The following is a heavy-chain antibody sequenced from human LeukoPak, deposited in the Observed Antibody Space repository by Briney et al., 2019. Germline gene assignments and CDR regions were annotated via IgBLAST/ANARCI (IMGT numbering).Heavy chain of an antibody. CDR3: ARDADWGYDAFYI. CDR1: GDSVSVNSDV. D-gene: IGHD7-27*01. Sequence: RSQTLSLTCAISGDSVSVNSDVWNWIRQSPSRGLEWLGRTYYKSKWYNDYAVSVKSRITISPDTSKNQFSPQLNSVTPEDTAVYYCARDADWGYDAFYIWGQGTMVTVSS. CDR2: TYYKSKWYN. J-gene: IGHJ3*02. V-gene: IGHV6-1*01.